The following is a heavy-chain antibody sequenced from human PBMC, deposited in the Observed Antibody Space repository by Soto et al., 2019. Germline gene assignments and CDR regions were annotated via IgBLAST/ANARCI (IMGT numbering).Heavy chain of an antibody. CDR1: GFTFSSYS. D-gene: IGHD3-10*01. CDR2: ISSSSSYI. CDR3: AREPNLIMVPDDDAFDI. V-gene: IGHV3-21*01. Sequence: LRLSCAASGFTFSSYSMNWVRQAPGKGLEWVSSISSSSSYIYYADSVKGRFTISRDNAKNSLYLQMNSLRAEDTAVYYCAREPNLIMVPDDDAFDIWGQGTMVTVSS. J-gene: IGHJ3*02.